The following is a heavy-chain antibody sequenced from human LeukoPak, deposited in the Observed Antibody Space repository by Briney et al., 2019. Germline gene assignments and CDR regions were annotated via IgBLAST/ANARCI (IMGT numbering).Heavy chain of an antibody. CDR1: GFTFSSYA. D-gene: IGHD1-26*01. V-gene: IGHV3-23*01. Sequence: GGSLRLSCAASGFTFSSYAMSWVRQAPGKGLEWVSAISGSGGSTYYADSVKGRFTISRDNSKDTLYLQMNSLRADDTAVYYCAKDGGSLGEVRDWGQGTLVTVSS. CDR3: AKDGGSLGEVRD. CDR2: ISGSGGST. J-gene: IGHJ4*02.